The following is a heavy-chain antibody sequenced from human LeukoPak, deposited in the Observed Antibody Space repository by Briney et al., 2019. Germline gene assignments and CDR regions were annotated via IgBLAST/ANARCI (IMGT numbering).Heavy chain of an antibody. CDR1: RGSITTYY. J-gene: IGHJ5*02. CDR3: ATDRQEGGSGSYWLDP. V-gene: IGHV4-59*01. D-gene: IGHD3-10*01. CDR2: VYHSGST. Sequence: PSETLPLTCTVSRGSITTYYWSWIRQPAGKGLEWIGHVYHSGSTTYNQSLKSRVSMSVDMSKNQFTLNLRSMTAADTATYYCATDRQEGGSGSYWLDPWGQGTQVTVSS.